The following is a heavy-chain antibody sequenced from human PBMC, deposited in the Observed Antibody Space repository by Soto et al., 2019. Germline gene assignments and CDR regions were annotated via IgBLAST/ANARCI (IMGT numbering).Heavy chain of an antibody. J-gene: IGHJ4*02. V-gene: IGHV3-74*01. CDR2: INSDGSST. D-gene: IGHD3-3*01. Sequence: GGSLRLSCAASGFTFSSYWMHWVRQAPGKGLVWVSRINSDGSSTSYADSVKGRFTISRDNAKNTLYLQMNSLRAEDTAVYYCARAARSDFWSGYPHFDYWGQGTLVTVSS. CDR1: GFTFSSYW. CDR3: ARAARSDFWSGYPHFDY.